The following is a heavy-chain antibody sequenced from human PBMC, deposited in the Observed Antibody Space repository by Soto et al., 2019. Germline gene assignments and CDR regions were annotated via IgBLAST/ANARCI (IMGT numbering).Heavy chain of an antibody. CDR2: IKHKSDGGTA. D-gene: IGHD6-19*01. V-gene: IGHV3-15*01. Sequence: GGSLRLSCAASGFTFSNAWMTWVRQAPGKGLEGVGRIKHKSDGGTADYAAPVKGRFTISRDDSKNTLYLQMNSLKTDDTAVYYCTTAPVAGPGPWYFDLWGRGTLVTVSS. CDR1: GFTFSNAW. CDR3: TTAPVAGPGPWYFDL. J-gene: IGHJ2*01.